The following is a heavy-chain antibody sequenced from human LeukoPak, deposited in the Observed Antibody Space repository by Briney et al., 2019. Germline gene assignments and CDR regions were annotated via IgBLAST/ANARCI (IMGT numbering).Heavy chain of an antibody. D-gene: IGHD3-9*01. CDR3: AKSLYDSYDYDILTGYYPVNWFDP. J-gene: IGHJ5*02. CDR1: GFTFSSYW. CDR2: ISGSGGST. Sequence: GGSLRLSCAASGFTFSSYWMSWVRQAPGKGLEWVSAISGSGGSTYYADSVKGRFTISRDNSKNTLYLQMNSLRAEDTAVYYCAKSLYDSYDYDILTGYYPVNWFDPWGQGTLVTVSS. V-gene: IGHV3-23*01.